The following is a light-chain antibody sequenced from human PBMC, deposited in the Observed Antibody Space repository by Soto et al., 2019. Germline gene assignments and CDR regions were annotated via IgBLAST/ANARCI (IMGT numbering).Light chain of an antibody. CDR1: SSHIGSNT. CDR2: SNN. J-gene: IGLJ3*02. V-gene: IGLV1-44*01. Sequence: QSVLTQPPSASGTPGPRVTISCSGSSSHIGSNTVNRYQQLPGTAPKHLIYSNNQRPSGVPDRFSGSRSGTSASLAISGLQAEEEGDYYCAAWDDSLNGREVFGGGTKLTVL. CDR3: AAWDDSLNGREV.